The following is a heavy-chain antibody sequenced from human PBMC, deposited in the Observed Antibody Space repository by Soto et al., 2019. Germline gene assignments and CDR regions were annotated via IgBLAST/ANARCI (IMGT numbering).Heavy chain of an antibody. J-gene: IGHJ4*02. CDR2: ISYDGSSK. CDR1: GFTFSSFS. Sequence: HLGGSLRLSCVASGFTFSSFSLHWVRQAPGKGLEWLALISYDGSSKYNADSVKGRFTISRENSNNTLYLQLSSLRPEDTAVYYCARTTAVAGTPEFDYWGQGALVTVSS. CDR3: ARTTAVAGTPEFDY. V-gene: IGHV3-30-3*01. D-gene: IGHD6-19*01.